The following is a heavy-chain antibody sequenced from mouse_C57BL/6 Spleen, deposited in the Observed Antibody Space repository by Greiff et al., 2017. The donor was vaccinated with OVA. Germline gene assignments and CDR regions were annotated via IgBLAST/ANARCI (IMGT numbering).Heavy chain of an antibody. CDR3: TRSDAYYGNSNWYFDV. J-gene: IGHJ1*03. D-gene: IGHD2-10*01. Sequence: QVQLQQSGAELVRPGASVTLSCKASGYTFTDYEMHWVKQTPVHGLEWIGAIDPETGGTAYNQKFKGKSILTADKSSSTAYMELRSLTSEDSAVYYCTRSDAYYGNSNWYFDVWGTGTTVTVSS. CDR1: GYTFTDYE. CDR2: IDPETGGT. V-gene: IGHV1-15*01.